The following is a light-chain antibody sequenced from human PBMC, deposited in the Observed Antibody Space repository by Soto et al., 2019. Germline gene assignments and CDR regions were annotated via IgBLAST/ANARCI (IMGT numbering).Light chain of an antibody. CDR3: QQYNNWPPLFT. CDR2: GAS. Sequence: EIVMTQSPATLSVSPGERATLSCRASQSVSSNLAWYQQKPGQAPRLLIYGASTRATGIPARFSGSGSGTEFTLTISSRQSEDFAVYYCQQYNNWPPLFTFGPGTQVDIK. J-gene: IGKJ3*01. V-gene: IGKV3-15*01. CDR1: QSVSSN.